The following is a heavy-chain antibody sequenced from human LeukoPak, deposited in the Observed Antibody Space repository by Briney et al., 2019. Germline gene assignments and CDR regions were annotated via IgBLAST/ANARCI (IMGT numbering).Heavy chain of an antibody. J-gene: IGHJ1*01. CDR2: IWYDGSNK. Sequence: GGSLRLSCVASGFTFSGYGMHWVRQAPGKGLEWVAVIWYDGSNKYYVDSVKGRFTISRDDSKNTVYLQMNSLRAEDTAVYYCAIASGSYYGGEYFQHWGQGTLVTVSS. CDR1: GFTFSGYG. D-gene: IGHD3-10*01. CDR3: AIASGSYYGGEYFQH. V-gene: IGHV3-33*01.